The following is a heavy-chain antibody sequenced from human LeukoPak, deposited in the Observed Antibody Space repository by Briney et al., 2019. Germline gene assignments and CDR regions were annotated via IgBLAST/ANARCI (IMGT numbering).Heavy chain of an antibody. D-gene: IGHD2-21*01. V-gene: IGHV1-69*13. CDR3: ARDSSEFRSLIPH. Sequence: SVKVSCKASGYTFITYYIHWVRQAPGQGLEWMGGIIPIFGTAKYAQKFQGRVTITADESTSTAYMELRSLRSEDTAVYYCARDSSEFRSLIPHWGQGTLVTVSS. CDR1: GYTFITYY. CDR2: IIPIFGTA. J-gene: IGHJ1*01.